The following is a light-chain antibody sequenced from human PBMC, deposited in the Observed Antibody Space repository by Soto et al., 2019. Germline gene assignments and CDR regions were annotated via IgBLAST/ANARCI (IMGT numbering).Light chain of an antibody. CDR1: QGLXGH. V-gene: IGKV3-11*01. CDR2: XAS. CDR3: QQRIKCRT. J-gene: IGKJ1*01. Sequence: DIEVTQSPSTLSLSPGESATLSCRASQGLXGHLAWYEPKPGQAPRLLYYXASKRDTGIPARFSGSGFGTDFTITISSLEAEDVAVYCCQQRIKCRTFGQGTKVDIK.